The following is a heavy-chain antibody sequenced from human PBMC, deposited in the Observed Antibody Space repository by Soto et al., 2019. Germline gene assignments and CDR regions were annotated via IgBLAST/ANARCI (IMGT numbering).Heavy chain of an antibody. CDR3: AREHRRVVAGTLRISPPYFDY. J-gene: IGHJ4*02. CDR2: IIPVFGTT. V-gene: IGHV1-69*01. Sequence: QVQMVQSGAEVKKPGSSVRVSCKASGGLFSNCAFSWVRQAPGQGLEWMGGIIPVFGTTDYAQKFQGRVTIAADETTNTVYMELSSVRSEDTAMYYCAREHRRVVAGTLRISPPYFDYWGQGTLLTVSS. CDR1: GGLFSNCA. D-gene: IGHD6-19*01.